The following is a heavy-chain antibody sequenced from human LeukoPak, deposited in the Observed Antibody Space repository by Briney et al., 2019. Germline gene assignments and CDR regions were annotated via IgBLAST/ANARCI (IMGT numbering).Heavy chain of an antibody. CDR1: GFTFSSYA. D-gene: IGHD4-23*01. Sequence: GGSLRLSCAASGFTFSSYAMSWVRQAPGKGLQWVSAISGGGGSTYYADSVKGRFTISRDNSKNTLYLQMNSLRAEDTAVYYCARNPTGSIYGGFDYWGQGTLVTVSS. V-gene: IGHV3-23*01. CDR3: ARNPTGSIYGGFDY. CDR2: ISGGGGST. J-gene: IGHJ4*02.